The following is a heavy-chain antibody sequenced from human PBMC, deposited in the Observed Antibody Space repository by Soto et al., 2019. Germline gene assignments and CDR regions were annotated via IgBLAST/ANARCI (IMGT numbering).Heavy chain of an antibody. CDR2: ISAYNGNT. Sequence: QVQLVQSGAEVKKPAASVKVSCKASGYTFTSYGISWVRQAPGQGLEGMGWISAYNGNTNYAQKLQGRVTMTADTSTSTAYMELRSLRSDDTAVYYCARVWGSSGWYRSDAFDIWGQATMVTVSS. CDR1: GYTFTSYG. V-gene: IGHV1-18*01. J-gene: IGHJ3*02. CDR3: ARVWGSSGWYRSDAFDI. D-gene: IGHD6-19*01.